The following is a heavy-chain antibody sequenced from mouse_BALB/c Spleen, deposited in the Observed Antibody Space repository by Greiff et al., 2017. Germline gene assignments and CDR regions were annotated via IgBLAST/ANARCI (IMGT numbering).Heavy chain of an antibody. CDR1: GFAFSSYD. Sequence: DVMLVESGGGLVKPGGSLKLSCAASGFAFSSYDMSWVRQTPEKRLEWVAYISSGGGSTYYPDTVKGRFTISRDNAKNTLYLQMSSLKSEDTAMYYCARQVYDYGFDYWGQGTTLTVSS. CDR2: ISSGGGST. D-gene: IGHD2-4*01. V-gene: IGHV5-12-1*01. CDR3: ARQVYDYGFDY. J-gene: IGHJ2*01.